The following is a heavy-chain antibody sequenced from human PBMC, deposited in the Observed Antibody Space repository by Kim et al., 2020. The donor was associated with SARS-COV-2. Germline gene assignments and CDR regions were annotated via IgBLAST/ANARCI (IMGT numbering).Heavy chain of an antibody. CDR3: ANFNYGDYYYYGMDV. J-gene: IGHJ6*02. V-gene: IGHV3-23*01. Sequence: DSVKGRFTIARDNSKNTLYLQMNSLRAEDTAVYYCANFNYGDYYYYGMDVWGQGTTVTVSS. D-gene: IGHD4-17*01.